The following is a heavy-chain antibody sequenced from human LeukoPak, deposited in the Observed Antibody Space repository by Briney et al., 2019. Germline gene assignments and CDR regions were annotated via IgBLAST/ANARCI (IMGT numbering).Heavy chain of an antibody. CDR3: ARSGQWELPDY. CDR1: GVSISSYY. J-gene: IGHJ4*02. Sequence: SETLSLTCTVSGVSISSYYWSWIRQPPGKGLEWIGYIYYTGSTNYNPSLKSRVTISIDTSKNQFSPKLSSVTAADTAVYYCARSGQWELPDYWGQGTLVTVSS. D-gene: IGHD1-26*01. CDR2: IYYTGST. V-gene: IGHV4-59*01.